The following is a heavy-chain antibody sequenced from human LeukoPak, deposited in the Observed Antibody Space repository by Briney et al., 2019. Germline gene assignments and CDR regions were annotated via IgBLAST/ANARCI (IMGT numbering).Heavy chain of an antibody. CDR1: GFTFSSYW. V-gene: IGHV3-74*01. Sequence: GGSLRLSCAASGFTFSSYWMHWVRQAPGKGLMWVSQIKPDGSATSYSDSVRGRFTISRDNAKNTLDLLMSSLRAEDTAVYYCTRSLGDWGQGTLVTVSS. J-gene: IGHJ4*02. CDR2: IKPDGSAT. CDR3: TRSLGD. D-gene: IGHD3-16*01.